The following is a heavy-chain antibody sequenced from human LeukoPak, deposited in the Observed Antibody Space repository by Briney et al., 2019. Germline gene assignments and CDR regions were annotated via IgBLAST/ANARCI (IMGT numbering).Heavy chain of an antibody. Sequence: SETLSLTCTVSGGSISSYYWSWIRQPPGKGLEWIGYIYYSGSTNYNPSLKSRVTISVDTSKNQFSLKLSSVTAADTAVYYCACQKGVRTLDYWGQGTLVTVSS. CDR1: GGSISSYY. J-gene: IGHJ4*02. CDR3: ACQKGVRTLDY. D-gene: IGHD3-10*01. CDR2: IYYSGST. V-gene: IGHV4-59*01.